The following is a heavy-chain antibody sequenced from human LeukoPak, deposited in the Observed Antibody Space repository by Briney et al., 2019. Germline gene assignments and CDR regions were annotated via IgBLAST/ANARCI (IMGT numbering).Heavy chain of an antibody. CDR3: VKDLSDRDVDY. D-gene: IGHD2-21*02. V-gene: IGHV3-64D*06. J-gene: IGHJ4*02. CDR1: GVTFSWYG. Sequence: GGSLRLSCLGSGVTFSWYGMNWVRQAPGRGLEYVSAISKNGGNTYYVDSVKGRFTISRDNSKNTLCLQMNGLRVEDTAVYFCVKDLSDRDVDYWGQGTLVTVSS. CDR2: ISKNGGNT.